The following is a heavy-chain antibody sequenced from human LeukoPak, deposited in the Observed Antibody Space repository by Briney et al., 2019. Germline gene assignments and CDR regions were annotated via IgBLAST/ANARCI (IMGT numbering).Heavy chain of an antibody. CDR3: ARGGYYGSGTYYSPTSPH. V-gene: IGHV3-23*01. CDR1: GFTFSSYG. J-gene: IGHJ4*02. Sequence: GGSLRLSCLASGFTFSSYGMTWVRQAPGKGLEWVSSISGSGDNTYYADSVKGRFTFSRDNSKDTLYLQMNSLRAEDTAVYYCARGGYYGSGTYYSPTSPHWGQGTLVTVSS. CDR2: ISGSGDNT. D-gene: IGHD3-10*01.